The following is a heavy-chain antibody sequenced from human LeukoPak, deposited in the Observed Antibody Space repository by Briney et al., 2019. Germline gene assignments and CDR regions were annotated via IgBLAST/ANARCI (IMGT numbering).Heavy chain of an antibody. CDR1: GFTFSNAW. CDR2: IKSKTDGGTT. CDR3: TTDFLTHPQAYGDYAVFDY. V-gene: IGHV3-15*01. Sequence: GGSLRLSCAASGFTFSNAWMSWVRQAPGKGLEWVGRIKSKTDGGTTDYAAPVKGRFTVSRDDSKNTLYLQMNSLKTEDTAVYYCTTDFLTHPQAYGDYAVFDYWGQGTLVTASS. J-gene: IGHJ4*02. D-gene: IGHD4-17*01.